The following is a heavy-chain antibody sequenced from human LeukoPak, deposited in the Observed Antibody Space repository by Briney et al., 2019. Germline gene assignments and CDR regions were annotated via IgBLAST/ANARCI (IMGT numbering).Heavy chain of an antibody. V-gene: IGHV3-74*01. J-gene: IGHJ5*02. CDR2: INSDGSST. CDR1: GFSFSSYW. Sequence: GGSLRFSCAASGFSFSSYWMHWVRQTPGRGLMWVSRINSDGSSTTYADSVKGRFTISRDNARNTLYLQMNSLRAEDTAVYYCARLMSEAAAWFDPWGQGTLVTVSS. D-gene: IGHD6-13*01. CDR3: ARLMSEAAAWFDP.